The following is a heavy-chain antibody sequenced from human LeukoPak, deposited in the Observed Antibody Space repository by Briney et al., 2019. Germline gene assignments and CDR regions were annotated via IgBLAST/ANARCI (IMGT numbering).Heavy chain of an antibody. CDR3: ARWQFILVDDSSGYYSH. J-gene: IGHJ4*02. CDR1: GGSFSGYY. CDR2: INHSGST. Sequence: PSETLSLTCAVYGGSFSGYYWSWIRQPSGKGLEWIGEINHSGSTNYNPSLKSRVTISVDTSKNQFSLKLSSVTAADTAVYYCARWQFILVDDSSGYYSHWGQGTLVTVSS. V-gene: IGHV4-34*01. D-gene: IGHD3-22*01.